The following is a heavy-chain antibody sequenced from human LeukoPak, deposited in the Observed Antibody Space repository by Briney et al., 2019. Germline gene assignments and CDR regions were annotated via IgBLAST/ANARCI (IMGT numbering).Heavy chain of an antibody. CDR3: ARDSSGWYHWFDP. Sequence: GGSLRLSCAASGFTFSTYEMNWVRQAPGKGLEWVSHISSSGSTIYYADSVKGRFTISRDNAKNSLYLQMNSLRAEDTAVYYCARDSSGWYHWFDPWGQGTLVTVSS. D-gene: IGHD6-13*01. CDR1: GFTFSTYE. CDR2: ISSSGSTI. V-gene: IGHV3-48*03. J-gene: IGHJ5*02.